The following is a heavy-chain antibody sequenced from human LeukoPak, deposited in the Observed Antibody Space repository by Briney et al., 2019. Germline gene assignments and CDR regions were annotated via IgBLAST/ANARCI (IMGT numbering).Heavy chain of an antibody. D-gene: IGHD6-19*01. J-gene: IGHJ4*02. Sequence: PGGSLRLSCGAFGFTFSRSWMSWVRQAPGKGLEWVANIKQDESETYYVDPVKGRFTVSRDNTKNSLYLQMDSLRAEDTAVYYCARISTAVAGADYWGQGTLVTVSS. V-gene: IGHV3-7*01. CDR2: IKQDESET. CDR1: GFTFSRSW. CDR3: ARISTAVAGADY.